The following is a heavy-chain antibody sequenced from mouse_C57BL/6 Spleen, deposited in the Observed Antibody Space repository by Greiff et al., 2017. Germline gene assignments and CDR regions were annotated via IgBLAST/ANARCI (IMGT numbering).Heavy chain of an antibody. CDR1: GYTFTTYP. D-gene: IGHD2-3*01. J-gene: IGHJ4*01. CDR2: FHPYNDDT. V-gene: IGHV1-47*01. Sequence: VQLVESGAELVKPGASVKMSCKASGYTFTTYPIEWMKQNHGKSLEWIGNFHPYNDDTKYNEKFKGKATLTVEKSSSTVYLELSRLTSDDSAVYYCARGSMGYDGYYGYAMDYWGQGTSVTVSS. CDR3: ARGSMGYDGYYGYAMDY.